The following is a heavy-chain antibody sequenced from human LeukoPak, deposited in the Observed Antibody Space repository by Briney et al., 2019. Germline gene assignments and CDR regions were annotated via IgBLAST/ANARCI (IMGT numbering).Heavy chain of an antibody. V-gene: IGHV1-24*01. Sequence: GASVKVSCKVSGYTLTELSMHWVRQAPGKGLEWMGGFDSEDGETIYAQKFQGRVTMTEDTSTDTAYMELSSLRSEDTAVYYCATRQWLVRGFDYWGQGTLVTVSS. D-gene: IGHD6-19*01. CDR1: GYTLTELS. CDR3: ATRQWLVRGFDY. J-gene: IGHJ4*02. CDR2: FDSEDGET.